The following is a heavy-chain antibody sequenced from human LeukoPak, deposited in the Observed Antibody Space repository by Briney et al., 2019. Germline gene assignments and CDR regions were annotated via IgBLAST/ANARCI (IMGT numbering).Heavy chain of an antibody. CDR2: ISAYNGNT. J-gene: IGHJ3*02. Sequence: ASVKVSCKASGYTFSSHGISWVRQAPGQGLESMGWISAYNGNTNYAQKFQGRVTMTTDTSTSTAYMELRSLRSDDTAVYYCARRASSTSFLDAFDIWGQGTMVTVSS. CDR1: GYTFSSHG. D-gene: IGHD2-2*01. CDR3: ARRASSTSFLDAFDI. V-gene: IGHV1-18*01.